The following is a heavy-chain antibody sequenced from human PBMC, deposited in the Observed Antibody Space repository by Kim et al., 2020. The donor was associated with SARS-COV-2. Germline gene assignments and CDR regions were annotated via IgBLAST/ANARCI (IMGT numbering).Heavy chain of an antibody. Sequence: GGSLRLSCAASGFTFSSYDMSWVRQAPGKGLEWVSAISGSGGSTYYADSVTGRFTISRDNSKNTLYLQMNSLRAEDTAVYYCAGAAAPGDYYGMDVWGQGSTVTVSS. CDR3: AGAAAPGDYYGMDV. V-gene: IGHV3-23*01. J-gene: IGHJ6*02. CDR2: ISGSGGST. CDR1: GFTFSSYD. D-gene: IGHD2-2*01.